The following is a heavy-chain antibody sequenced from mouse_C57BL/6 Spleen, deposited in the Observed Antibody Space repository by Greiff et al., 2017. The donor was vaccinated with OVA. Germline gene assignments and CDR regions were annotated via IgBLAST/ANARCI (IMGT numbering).Heavy chain of an antibody. V-gene: IGHV5-17*01. CDR2: ISRGSSTI. J-gene: IGHJ2*01. Sequence: EVQVVESGGGLVKPGGSLKLSCAASGFTFSDSGMHWVRQAPEKGLEWVAYISRGSSTIYYADTVKGRFTLSRDNAQNTLFLQVTWLRSEDTAMYYCARLGYSNPFDDWGQGTTLTVSS. CDR3: ARLGYSNPFDD. CDR1: GFTFSDSG. D-gene: IGHD2-5*01.